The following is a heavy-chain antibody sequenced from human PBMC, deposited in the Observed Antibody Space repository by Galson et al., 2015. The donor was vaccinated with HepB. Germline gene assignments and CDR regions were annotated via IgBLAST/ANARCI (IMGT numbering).Heavy chain of an antibody. J-gene: IGHJ1*01. CDR1: GFTFSSYS. D-gene: IGHD1-26*01. V-gene: IGHV3-21*01. Sequence: SLRLSCAASGFTFSSYSMNWVRQAPGKGLEWVSSISSSSSYIYYADSVKGRFTISRDNAKNSLYLQMNSLRAEDTAVYYCARDYFRMGGSYYGYFQHWGQGTLVTVSS. CDR2: ISSSSSYI. CDR3: ARDYFRMGGSYYGYFQH.